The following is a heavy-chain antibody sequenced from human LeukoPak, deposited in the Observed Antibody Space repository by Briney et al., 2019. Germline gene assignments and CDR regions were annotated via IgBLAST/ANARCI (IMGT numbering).Heavy chain of an antibody. CDR2: IWYDGSRK. CDR1: GFSLTTYV. CDR3: ARDGGSGIDY. J-gene: IGHJ4*02. V-gene: IGHV3-33*01. D-gene: IGHD3-10*01. Sequence: GRSLRLSCAASGFSLTTYVTHWLRQAPGKGLEWVAVIWYDGSRKFYGDSVKGRFTVSRDTSENTMYLQMNTLRVDDTAVYYCARDGGSGIDYWGQGTLVTVSS.